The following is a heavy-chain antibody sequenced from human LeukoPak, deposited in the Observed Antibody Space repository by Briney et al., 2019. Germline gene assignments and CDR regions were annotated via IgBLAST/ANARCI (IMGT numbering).Heavy chain of an antibody. Sequence: GRSLRLSCAASGFTFSSYTMHWVRHTPGKGLAWVAVISYDGSSRYYADSVKGRFTVSRDNAKNMLYLQMNSLRVEDTAVYYCARENSGFDYWGQGTLVAVSS. V-gene: IGHV3-30*04. J-gene: IGHJ4*02. CDR3: ARENSGFDY. CDR1: GFTFSSYT. CDR2: ISYDGSSR. D-gene: IGHD6-19*01.